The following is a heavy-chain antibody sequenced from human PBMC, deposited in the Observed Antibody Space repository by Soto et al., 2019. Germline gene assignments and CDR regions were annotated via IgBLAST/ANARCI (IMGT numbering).Heavy chain of an antibody. J-gene: IGHJ4*02. Sequence: EVQLVESGGGLVQPGGSLRLSCAASGFTVSSNYMSWVRQAPGKGLEWVSVIYTGGSTYYADSVKGRFTISSDNSKNTLYLQMNSLRAEDTAVYYCARDYGGSGRFDYWGQGPLVTVSS. CDR1: GFTVSSNY. D-gene: IGHD4-17*01. CDR2: IYTGGST. V-gene: IGHV3-66*01. CDR3: ARDYGGSGRFDY.